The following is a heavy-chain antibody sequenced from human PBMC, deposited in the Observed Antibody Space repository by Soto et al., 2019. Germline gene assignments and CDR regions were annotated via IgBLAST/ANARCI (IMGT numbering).Heavy chain of an antibody. CDR3: ARDVAHGYTENV. CDR1: GGSVGSGEYY. CDR2: IYGSGIT. J-gene: IGHJ3*01. V-gene: IGHV4-30-4*01. D-gene: IGHD5-18*01. Sequence: QVQLQESGPGLVKPSQTLSLACTVSGGSVGSGEYYYSWIRQPPGKGLEWIGYIYGSGITNYTPSLKGRVTMSLDRSNNQVSLKLSSVTAADTAVYFCARDVAHGYTENVWGQGTMVTVSS.